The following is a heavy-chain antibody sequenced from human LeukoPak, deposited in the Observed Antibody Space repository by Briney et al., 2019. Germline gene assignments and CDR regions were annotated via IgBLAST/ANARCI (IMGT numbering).Heavy chain of an antibody. CDR3: ARDRRGGN. D-gene: IGHD5-12*01. CDR1: GFTFSSYE. Sequence: GGSLRLSCAASGFTFSSYEMNWVSQAPGKGLEWVSYISTTGSTIYYADSVKGRFTISRDNAKNSLYLQMNTLRAEDTAVYYCARDRRGGNWGQGTLVTVSS. V-gene: IGHV3-48*03. CDR2: ISTTGSTI. J-gene: IGHJ4*02.